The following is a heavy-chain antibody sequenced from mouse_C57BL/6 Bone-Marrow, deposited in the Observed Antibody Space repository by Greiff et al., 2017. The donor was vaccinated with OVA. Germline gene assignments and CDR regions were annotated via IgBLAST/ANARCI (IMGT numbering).Heavy chain of an antibody. CDR2: IGPGSGST. CDR1: GYTFTDYY. J-gene: IGHJ4*01. D-gene: IGHD2-14*01. CDR3: AREGYRHYYAMDY. Sequence: QVQLQQSGAELVKPGASVKISCMASGYTFTDYYINWVQQRPGQGLEWIGKIGPGSGSTYSHEKFKGKANLTADKSSSTAYMQLSSLTAEDSAVYFCAREGYRHYYAMDYWGQGTSVTVSS. V-gene: IGHV1-77*01.